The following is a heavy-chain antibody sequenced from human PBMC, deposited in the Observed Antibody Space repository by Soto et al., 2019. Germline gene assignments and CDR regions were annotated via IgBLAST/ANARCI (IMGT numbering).Heavy chain of an antibody. CDR1: GYTFTGYY. D-gene: IGHD3-16*01. Sequence: QVHLVQSGAEVKKPGASVKVSCKASGYTFTGYYMHWVRQAPGQGLEWMGWINPNSGGTNYAQKFQGSVTMTRDTAISTAYMELSRLRSDDTAVYYCARDWETYYDYVWGSYESYWGQGTLVTVSS. V-gene: IGHV1-2*02. J-gene: IGHJ4*02. CDR3: ARDWETYYDYVWGSYESY. CDR2: INPNSGGT.